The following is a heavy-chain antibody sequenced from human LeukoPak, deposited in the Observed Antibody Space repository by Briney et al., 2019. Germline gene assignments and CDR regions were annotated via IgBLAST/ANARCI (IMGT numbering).Heavy chain of an antibody. V-gene: IGHV3-23*01. CDR1: GFTFSSYA. D-gene: IGHD4-17*01. CDR2: ISGSDGST. Sequence: PGGSLRLSCAASGFTFSSYAMSWVRQAPGKGLEWVSRISGSDGSTYYADSVKGRFTISRDNSKNTLYLQMNSLRAEDTAVYYCAKFPSGSGDYLEVSYWGQGTLVTVSS. J-gene: IGHJ4*02. CDR3: AKFPSGSGDYLEVSY.